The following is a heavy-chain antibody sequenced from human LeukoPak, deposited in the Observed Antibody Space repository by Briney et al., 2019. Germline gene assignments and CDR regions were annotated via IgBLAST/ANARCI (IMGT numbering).Heavy chain of an antibody. J-gene: IGHJ4*02. CDR2: ISGSGGST. D-gene: IGHD3-3*01. CDR3: AKDKAPITIFGVVIQGPDY. Sequence: VGSLRLSCAASGFTFSSYAMSWVRQAPGKGLEWVSAISGSGGSTYYADSVKGRFTISRDNSKNTLYLQMNSLRAEDTAVYYCAKDKAPITIFGVVIQGPDYWGQGTLVTVSS. V-gene: IGHV3-23*01. CDR1: GFTFSSYA.